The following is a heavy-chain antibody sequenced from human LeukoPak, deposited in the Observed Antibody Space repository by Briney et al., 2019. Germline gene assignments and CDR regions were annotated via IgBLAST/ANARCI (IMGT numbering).Heavy chain of an antibody. CDR3: AKGGTYGGGADY. V-gene: IGHV4-34*01. D-gene: IGHD1-26*01. CDR1: GGSFSGYY. Sequence: SSETLSLTCAVYGGSFSGYYWSWIHQPPGKGLEWIGEINHSGSTNYNPSLKSRVTISLDTSNNQVSLRLSSVTAADTAVYYCAKGGTYGGGADYWGQGTLVTVSS. J-gene: IGHJ4*02. CDR2: INHSGST.